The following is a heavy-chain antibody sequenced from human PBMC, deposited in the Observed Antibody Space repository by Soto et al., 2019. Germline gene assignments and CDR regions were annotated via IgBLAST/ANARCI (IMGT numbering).Heavy chain of an antibody. Sequence: GESLKISCKGSGYSFTSYWIGWVRQMPGKGLEWMGIIYPGDSDTRYSPSFQGQVTISADKSISTAYLQWSSLKASDTAMYYCARQAQGDIVVVPAATMYRYFDNWGQGSLVTVSS. CDR2: IYPGDSDT. V-gene: IGHV5-51*01. CDR3: ARQAQGDIVVVPAATMYRYFDN. CDR1: GYSFTSYW. D-gene: IGHD2-2*01. J-gene: IGHJ4*02.